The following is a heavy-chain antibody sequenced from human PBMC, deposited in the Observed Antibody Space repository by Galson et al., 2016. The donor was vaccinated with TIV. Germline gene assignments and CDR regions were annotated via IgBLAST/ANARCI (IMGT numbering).Heavy chain of an antibody. CDR1: GFGFFDFE. V-gene: IGHV3-23*01. CDR2: ISAGATNT. CDR3: AKDRGHYEALDS. Sequence: SLRLSCAAAGFGFFDFEMSWVRQAPGKGLEWVSGISAGATNTYYADSVGGRFTISRDNSNNILYLQMDRLQLEDTAVYFCAKDRGHYEALDSWGQGTLVTVSS. D-gene: IGHD4-17*01. J-gene: IGHJ4*02.